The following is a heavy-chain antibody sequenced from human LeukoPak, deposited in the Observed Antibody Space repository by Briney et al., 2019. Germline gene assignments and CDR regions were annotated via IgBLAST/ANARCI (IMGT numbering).Heavy chain of an antibody. J-gene: IGHJ4*02. V-gene: IGHV3-7*04. CDR2: MTQDGGGT. D-gene: IGHD3-10*01. CDR3: ARGGGDS. Sequence: GGSLRLSCAASGVTVSRYWMGWVRQAPGKGLEGVAMMTQDGGGTYYADCVKRQFTIPGDNAKNSLYLQTNSLGVEDTTVYNCARGGGDSWGQGTLVTVSS. CDR1: GVTVSRYW.